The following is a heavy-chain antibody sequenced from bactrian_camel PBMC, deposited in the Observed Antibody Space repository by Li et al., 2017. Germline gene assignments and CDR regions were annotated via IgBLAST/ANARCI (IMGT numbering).Heavy chain of an antibody. J-gene: IGHJ6*01. D-gene: IGHD6*01. Sequence: HVQLVESGGGTEKAGGSMTLSCATSGVTFSSSFGGGCMGWFRQAPGKEREGIASIDSGGYTNYAGSVKGRFTISQDTANHTLYLQMNSLKLEDTAMYYCAADARCAASWYILHSAAGPFGFWGQGTQVTVS. CDR1: GVTFSSSF. CDR2: IDSGGYT. CDR3: AADARCAASWYILHSAAGPFGF. V-gene: IGHV3S53*01.